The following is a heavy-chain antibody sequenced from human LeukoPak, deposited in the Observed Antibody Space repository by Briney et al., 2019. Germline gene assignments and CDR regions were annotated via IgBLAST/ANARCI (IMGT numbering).Heavy chain of an antibody. CDR1: GFTFSDYY. CDR3: ARVGIVLAGPFDD. V-gene: IGHV3-11*01. J-gene: IGHJ4*02. CDR2: MSGRGFPI. D-gene: IGHD1-26*01. Sequence: GGSLRLSCAASGFTFSDYYMSWIRQAPGKGLEWISYMSGRGFPIYYADSVKGRFTISRDNAKNSLFLQMSNLRADDTAVYYCARVGIVLAGPFDDWGQGTLVTVPS.